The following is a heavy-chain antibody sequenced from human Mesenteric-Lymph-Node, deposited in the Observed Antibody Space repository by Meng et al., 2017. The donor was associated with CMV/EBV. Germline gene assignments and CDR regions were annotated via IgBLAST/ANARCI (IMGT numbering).Heavy chain of an antibody. D-gene: IGHD3-22*01. J-gene: IGHJ4*02. CDR1: GFTFSSDW. V-gene: IGHV3-74*01. CDR2: INSDGSST. Sequence: GESLKISCAASGFTFSSDWMHWVRQAPGKGLVWVSRINSDGSSTSHADSVKGRFTISRDNSKNTLYLQMNSLGAEDTAVYYCAKETYYYDSSGYYYFDYWGQGTLVTVSS. CDR3: AKETYYYDSSGYYYFDY.